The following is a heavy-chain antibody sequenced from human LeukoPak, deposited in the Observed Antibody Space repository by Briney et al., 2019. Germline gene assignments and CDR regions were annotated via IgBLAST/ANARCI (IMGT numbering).Heavy chain of an antibody. CDR2: ISSSTSYI. CDR1: GFTFSSYS. CDR3: VRDLYSGTYYYFDF. V-gene: IGHV3-21*01. J-gene: IGHJ4*02. D-gene: IGHD1-26*01. Sequence: GGSLRLSCAASGFTFSSYSMNWVRQAPGKGLEWVSSISSSTSYICYADSVKGRFTISRDNAKNSLYLQMNSLRAEDTALYYCVRDLYSGTYYYFDFWGQGALVTVSS.